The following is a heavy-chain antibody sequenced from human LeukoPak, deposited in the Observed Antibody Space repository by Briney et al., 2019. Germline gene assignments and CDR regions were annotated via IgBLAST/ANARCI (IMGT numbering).Heavy chain of an antibody. CDR3: ARESPSYYGSGSYMPYFDY. V-gene: IGHV4-34*01. J-gene: IGHJ4*02. CDR2: INHSGST. Sequence: SETLSLTCAVYGGSFSGYYWSWIRQPPGKGLEWIGEINHSGSTNYNPSLKSRVTISVDTSKNQFSLKLSSVTAADTAVYYCARESPSYYGSGSYMPYFDYWGQGTLVTVSS. D-gene: IGHD3-10*01. CDR1: GGSFSGYY.